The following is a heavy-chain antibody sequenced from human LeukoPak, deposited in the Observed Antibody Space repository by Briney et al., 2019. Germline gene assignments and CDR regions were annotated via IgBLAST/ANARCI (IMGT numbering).Heavy chain of an antibody. CDR2: IKQDGSEK. V-gene: IGHV3-7*01. CDR3: ARAVTTGGSNWFDP. CDR1: GFTFSSYG. Sequence: GGTLRLSCAASGFTFSSYGMSWVRQAPGKGLEWVANIKQDGSEKYYVDSVKGRFTISRDNAKNSLYLQMNSLRAEDTAVYYCARAVTTGGSNWFDPWGQGTLVTVSS. J-gene: IGHJ5*02. D-gene: IGHD4-17*01.